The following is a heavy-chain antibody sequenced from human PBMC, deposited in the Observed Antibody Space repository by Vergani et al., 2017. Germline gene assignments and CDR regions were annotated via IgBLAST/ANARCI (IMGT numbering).Heavy chain of an antibody. D-gene: IGHD4-23*01. CDR2: IYYSGST. V-gene: IGHV4-31*03. J-gene: IGHJ6*03. CDR3: ARESPIVEVVTHVHYYYMDV. Sequence: QVQLQESGPGLVKPSQTLSLTCTVSGGSISSGGYYWSWIRQHPGKGLEWIGYIYYSGSTYYNPSLKSRVTISVDTSKNQFSLKLSSVTAADTAVYYCARESPIVEVVTHVHYYYMDVWGKGTTVTVSS. CDR1: GGSISSGGYY.